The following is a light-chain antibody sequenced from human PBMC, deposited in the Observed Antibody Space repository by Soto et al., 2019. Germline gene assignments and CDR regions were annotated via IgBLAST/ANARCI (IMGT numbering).Light chain of an antibody. CDR3: QQYNNWPPRFT. V-gene: IGKV3-15*01. CDR2: GAS. Sequence: EIVMAQSPATLSLSPGERATLSCRTSQNVSSTLAWYQHKPGQAPRLLIYGASTRATGIPARFSGSGSGTEFTLTISGLQSEDFAVYYCQQYNNWPPRFTFGPGTRVDIK. J-gene: IGKJ3*01. CDR1: QNVSST.